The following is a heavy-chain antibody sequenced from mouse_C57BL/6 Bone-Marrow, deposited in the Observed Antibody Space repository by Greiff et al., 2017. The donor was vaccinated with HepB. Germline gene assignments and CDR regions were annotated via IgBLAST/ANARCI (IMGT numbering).Heavy chain of an antibody. J-gene: IGHJ2*01. D-gene: IGHD1-1*01. V-gene: IGHV1-64*01. CDR2: IHPNSGST. CDR3: ASRYYGSSYGDY. Sequence: QVQLQQPGAELVKPGASVKLSCKASGYTFTSYWMHWVKQRPGQGLEWIGMIHPNSGSTNYNEKFKSKATLTVDKSSSTAYMQLSSLTSEDSAVYYCASRYYGSSYGDYWGQGTTLTVSS. CDR1: GYTFTSYW.